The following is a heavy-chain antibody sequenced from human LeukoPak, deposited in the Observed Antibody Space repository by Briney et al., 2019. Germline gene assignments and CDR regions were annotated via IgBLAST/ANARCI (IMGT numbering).Heavy chain of an antibody. J-gene: IGHJ4*02. Sequence: AASVKVSRQCSVGTYISYAISGVRPAPGQGLDWMGGIIPIFGTEHYAQKFQGRVTVTADKSTSTAYMELSSLRSEDKAVYYCARVAADILTGYPYYYFVYWGQRTLVTVSS. CDR1: VGTYISYA. D-gene: IGHD3-9*01. CDR3: ARVAADILTGYPYYYFVY. V-gene: IGHV1-69*06. CDR2: IIPIFGTE.